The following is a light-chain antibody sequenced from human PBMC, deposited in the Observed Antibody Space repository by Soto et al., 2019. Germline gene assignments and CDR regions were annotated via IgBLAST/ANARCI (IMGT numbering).Light chain of an antibody. CDR2: GAS. Sequence: EIVMTPSPATLSVSPGERATLSCRASQSVSSNLAWYQQKPGQAPRLLIYGASTRATGIPARFSGSGSGTDFTLTISSLEPEDFAVYYCQQLSNWPPITFGQGTRLEIK. V-gene: IGKV3D-15*01. J-gene: IGKJ5*01. CDR3: QQLSNWPPIT. CDR1: QSVSSN.